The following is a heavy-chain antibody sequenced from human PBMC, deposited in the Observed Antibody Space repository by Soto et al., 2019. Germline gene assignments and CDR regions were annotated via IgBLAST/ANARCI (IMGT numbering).Heavy chain of an antibody. J-gene: IGHJ6*02. CDR1: GFTFSTYG. D-gene: IGHD2-15*01. V-gene: IGHV3-30*03. CDR3: AFSLSGIYCYYGMDV. CDR2: ISSDGSNK. Sequence: LILSCAASGFTFSTYGMHWVRQAPGKGLEWVAVISSDGSNKYYADSVKGRFTISRDNSKNTLDLQMNSLRAEDTAVYYCAFSLSGIYCYYGMDVWGQGTTVTVS.